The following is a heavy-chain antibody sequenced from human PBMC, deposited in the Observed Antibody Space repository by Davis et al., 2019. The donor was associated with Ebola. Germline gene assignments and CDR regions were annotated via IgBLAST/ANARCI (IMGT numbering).Heavy chain of an antibody. Sequence: MPGGSLRLSCAVYDGSLSGYYWSWIRQPPGKGLEWIGEINHSGSTNYNPSLMSRVTISVDTSKNQFSLKLSSVTAADTAVYYCARRRGDSSSFDSWGQGTLVTVSS. CDR3: ARRRGDSSSFDS. CDR2: INHSGST. V-gene: IGHV4-34*01. J-gene: IGHJ5*01. D-gene: IGHD6-6*01. CDR1: DGSLSGYY.